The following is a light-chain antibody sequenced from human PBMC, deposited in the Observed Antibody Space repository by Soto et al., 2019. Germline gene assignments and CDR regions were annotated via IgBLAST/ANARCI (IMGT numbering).Light chain of an antibody. CDR3: QQYHNYWT. V-gene: IGKV1-5*02. Sequence: DIQMTQSPSTLSASVGDRVTIICRASQSISTWVAWYQQKPGKAPNLLIYDASNLETGVQSRFSGSGSGTEFTITINSLLSDDVGTYYCQQYHNYWTFGQGTKVDIK. J-gene: IGKJ1*01. CDR1: QSISTW. CDR2: DAS.